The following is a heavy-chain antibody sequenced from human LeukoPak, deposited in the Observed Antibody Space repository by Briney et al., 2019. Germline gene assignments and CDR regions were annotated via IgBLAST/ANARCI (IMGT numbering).Heavy chain of an antibody. J-gene: IGHJ4*02. CDR3: ARDPEPEDIVVVVAANDY. D-gene: IGHD2-15*01. CDR1: GYTFTGYY. CDR2: INPNSGGT. Sequence: GASVKVSCKASGYTFTGYYMHWVRQAPGQGLEWMGWINPNSGGTNYAQKFQGRVTMTTDTSTSTAYMELRSLRSDDTAVYYCARDPEPEDIVVVVAANDYWGQGTLVTVSS. V-gene: IGHV1-2*02.